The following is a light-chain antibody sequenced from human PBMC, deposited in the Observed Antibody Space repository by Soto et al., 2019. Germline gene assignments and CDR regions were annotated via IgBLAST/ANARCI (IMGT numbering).Light chain of an antibody. CDR3: SSYTSRNFGV. Sequence: QSVLTQPASVSGSPGQSITISCTGTSSDVGGYNYVSWYQQHPGKAPKLMIYDVSNRPSGVSNRFSGSKSGNTASLTISGLQAEDEADYFCSSYTSRNFGVFGTGTKLTVL. CDR2: DVS. V-gene: IGLV2-14*01. J-gene: IGLJ1*01. CDR1: SSDVGGYNY.